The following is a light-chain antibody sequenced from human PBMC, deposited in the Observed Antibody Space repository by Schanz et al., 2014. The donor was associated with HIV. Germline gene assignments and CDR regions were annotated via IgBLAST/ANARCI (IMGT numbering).Light chain of an antibody. J-gene: IGLJ1*01. V-gene: IGLV2-14*01. CDR3: SSYASSTTYV. CDR2: DVS. Sequence: QSALTQPASVSGSPGQSVTISCTGTSSDVGAYKHASWHQQYPGKAPKVMIYDVSNRPSGVSNRFSGSKSGSTASLTIFGLQAEDEADYYCSSYASSTTYVFGTGTKLTVL. CDR1: SSDVGAYKH.